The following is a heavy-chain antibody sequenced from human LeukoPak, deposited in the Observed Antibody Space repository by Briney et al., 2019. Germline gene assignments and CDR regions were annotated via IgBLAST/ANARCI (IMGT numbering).Heavy chain of an antibody. J-gene: IGHJ5*02. Sequence: QPGESLRLSCTASGFTFSITYMAWVRQAPGKGLEWVSVIYGGGDAYYADFVKGRFIIARDNSKKTLSLQMNNLRVDDTAVYYCARVQFQWFDPWGPGTLVTVSS. CDR3: ARVQFQWFDP. CDR2: IYGGGDA. D-gene: IGHD6-19*01. V-gene: IGHV3-66*01. CDR1: GFTFSITY.